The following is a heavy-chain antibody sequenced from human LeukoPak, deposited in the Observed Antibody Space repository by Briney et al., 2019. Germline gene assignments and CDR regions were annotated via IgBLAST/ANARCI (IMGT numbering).Heavy chain of an antibody. D-gene: IGHD7-27*01. CDR2: VGPSGGTG. CDR3: AKDPNWDRGS. Sequence: GGSLRLSCATSGFTFSSATMMWVRQAPGKGLEFVSGVGPSGGTGTYADSVKGRFTISRDNSKNTLYPQMNSLRVEDTAVYYCAKDPNWDRGSWGQGTLVTVSS. J-gene: IGHJ5*02. CDR1: GFTFSSAT. V-gene: IGHV3-23*01.